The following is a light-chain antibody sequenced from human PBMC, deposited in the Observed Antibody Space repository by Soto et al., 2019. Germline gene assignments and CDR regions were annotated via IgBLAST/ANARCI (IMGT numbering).Light chain of an antibody. V-gene: IGLV3-21*01. J-gene: IGLJ2*01. CDR1: DIGSKG. CDR3: QVWDSGSAHVV. CDR2: SDT. Sequence: SYELTQPPSVSVAPGKTASISCGRNDIGSKGVHWYKQKPGQAPVLVIYSDTDLPPVIPERFSGSNSANLATLTISRVEAGDEADYYCQVWDSGSAHVVFGGGTKVTVL.